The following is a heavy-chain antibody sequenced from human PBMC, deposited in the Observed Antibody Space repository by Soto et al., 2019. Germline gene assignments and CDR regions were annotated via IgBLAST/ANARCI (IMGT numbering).Heavy chain of an antibody. Sequence: QLQLQESGSGLVKPSQTLSLTCSVSGGSISSGCYCWSWIRQPPGKGLEWIGYIYHSGTTYYNPSLKSRVTISVDRSKNQFSLRLSSVTAADTAVYYCARENDGYSSNWFDPWGQVTLVTVSS. D-gene: IGHD6-13*01. CDR3: ARENDGYSSNWFDP. CDR1: GGSISSGCYC. CDR2: IYHSGTT. V-gene: IGHV4-30-2*01. J-gene: IGHJ5*02.